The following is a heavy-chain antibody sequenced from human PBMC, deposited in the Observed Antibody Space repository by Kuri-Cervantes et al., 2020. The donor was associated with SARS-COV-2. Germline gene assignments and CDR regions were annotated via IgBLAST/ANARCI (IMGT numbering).Heavy chain of an antibody. CDR1: GFTFSSYS. J-gene: IGHJ3*02. V-gene: IGHV3-21*01. CDR2: ISSSTSYI. D-gene: IGHD6-13*01. Sequence: GGSLRLSCAASGFTFSSYSINRVRQAPGKGLEWVSSISSSTSYIYYEDSVKGRFTISRDNAKNSLYLQMNSLRAEDTAIYYCARDRSSNWFSTRVAFDIWGQGTMVTVSS. CDR3: ARDRSSNWFSTRVAFDI.